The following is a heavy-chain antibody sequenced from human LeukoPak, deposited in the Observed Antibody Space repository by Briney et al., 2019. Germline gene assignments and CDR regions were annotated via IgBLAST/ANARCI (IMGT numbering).Heavy chain of an antibody. Sequence: SETLPLTCTVSGGSISSGGYYWSWIRQHPGKGLEWIGYIYYSGSTYYNPSLKSRVTISVDTSKNQFSLKLSSVTAADTAVYYCARVLYYYGSGISYYYYYMDVWGKGTTVTVSS. CDR3: ARVLYYYGSGISYYYYYMDV. D-gene: IGHD3-10*01. V-gene: IGHV4-31*03. CDR2: IYYSGST. CDR1: GGSISSGGYY. J-gene: IGHJ6*03.